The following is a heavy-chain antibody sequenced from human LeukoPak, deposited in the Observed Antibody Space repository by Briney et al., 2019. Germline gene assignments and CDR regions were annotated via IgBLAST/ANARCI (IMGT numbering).Heavy chain of an antibody. CDR2: ISSSSSTI. J-gene: IGHJ6*02. CDR3: AGGYSGSWYYYYYYGMDV. D-gene: IGHD6-13*01. Sequence: RTGESLRLSCAASGFTFSSYSMNWVRQAPGKGLEWVSYISSSSSTIYYADSVKGRFTISRDNAKNSLYLQMNSLRAEDTAVYYCAGGYSGSWYYYYYYGMDVWGQGTTVTVSS. V-gene: IGHV3-48*01. CDR1: GFTFSSYS.